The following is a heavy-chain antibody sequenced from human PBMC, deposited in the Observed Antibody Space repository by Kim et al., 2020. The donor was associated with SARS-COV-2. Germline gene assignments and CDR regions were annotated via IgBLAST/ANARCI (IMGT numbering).Heavy chain of an antibody. CDR3: ARSRVPVPASQAYKDFHH. J-gene: IGHJ1*01. D-gene: IGHD1-1*01. Sequence: VKGRFTIARDKSKNTLYLQMNSLRTDDTAVYYCARSRVPVPASQAYKDFHHWGQGTLVTVSS. V-gene: IGHV3-23*01.